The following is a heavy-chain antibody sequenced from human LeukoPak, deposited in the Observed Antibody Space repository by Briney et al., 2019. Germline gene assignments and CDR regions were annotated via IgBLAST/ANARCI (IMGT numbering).Heavy chain of an antibody. J-gene: IGHJ5*02. D-gene: IGHD4-11*01. Sequence: PGGSLRLSCAASGFTVSSNYMSWVRQAPGKGLEWVSVIYSGGSTYYADSVKGRFTISRDNSKNTLYLQMNSLRAEDTAVYYCARGLYTTTVSSGWFDPWGQGTLVTVSS. CDR3: ARGLYTTTVSSGWFDP. V-gene: IGHV3-66*01. CDR1: GFTVSSNY. CDR2: IYSGGST.